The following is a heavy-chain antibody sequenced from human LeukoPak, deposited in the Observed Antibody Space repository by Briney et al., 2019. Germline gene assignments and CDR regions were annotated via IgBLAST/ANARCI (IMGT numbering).Heavy chain of an antibody. CDR1: GGSISSYY. J-gene: IGHJ5*02. CDR3: ARQIGVSGDYYDWFDP. Sequence: PSETLSLTCTVSGGSISSYYWSWIRQPPGKGLEWIGYIYYSGSTNYNPSLKSRVTISVDTSKNQFSLKLSSVTAADTAVYYCARQIGVSGDYYDWFDPWGQGTLVTVSS. CDR2: IYYSGST. V-gene: IGHV4-59*01. D-gene: IGHD4-17*01.